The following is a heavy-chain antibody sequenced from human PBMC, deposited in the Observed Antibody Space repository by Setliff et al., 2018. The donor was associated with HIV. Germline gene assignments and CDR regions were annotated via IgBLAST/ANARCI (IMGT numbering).Heavy chain of an antibody. J-gene: IGHJ3*02. Sequence: SETLSLTCSVSGDSISHYYWSWIRQPPGKGLEWIGDIFTSATTNFNYNPSLKSRVTMSVDTSKNQFSLKLSSVTAADTAVYYCAGRGRTDLDPFGIWGQGTMVTVSS. V-gene: IGHV4-4*08. CDR3: AGRGRTDLDPFGI. CDR1: GDSISHYY. CDR2: IFTSATT.